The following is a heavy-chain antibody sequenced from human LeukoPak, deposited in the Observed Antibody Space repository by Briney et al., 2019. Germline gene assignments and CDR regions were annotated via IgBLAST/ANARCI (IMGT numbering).Heavy chain of an antibody. V-gene: IGHV6-1*01. Sequence: SQTLSLTCAISGDSVSSNSAAWNWIRQSPSRGLEWLGRTYYRSKWYNDYAVSVKSRITINPDTSKNKFSLQLNSVTPEDTAVYYCARAGVSWNWGPDSAFDIWGQGTMITVSS. D-gene: IGHD7-27*01. CDR1: GDSVSSNSAA. J-gene: IGHJ3*02. CDR3: ARAGVSWNWGPDSAFDI. CDR2: TYYRSKWYN.